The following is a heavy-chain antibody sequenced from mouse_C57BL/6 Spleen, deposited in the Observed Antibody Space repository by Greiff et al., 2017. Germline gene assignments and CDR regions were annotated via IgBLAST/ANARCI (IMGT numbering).Heavy chain of an antibody. V-gene: IGHV1-80*01. CDR2: IYPGDGDT. CDR1: GYAFSRYW. CDR3: ARYYGSSYWDFDV. Sequence: VQLVESGAELVKPGASVKISCKASGYAFSRYWMNWVKQRPGKGLEWIGQIYPGDGDTNYNGKFKGKATLTADKSSSTAYMQLSSLTSEDAAVYFGARYYGSSYWDFDVWGTGTTVTVSS. D-gene: IGHD1-1*01. J-gene: IGHJ1*03.